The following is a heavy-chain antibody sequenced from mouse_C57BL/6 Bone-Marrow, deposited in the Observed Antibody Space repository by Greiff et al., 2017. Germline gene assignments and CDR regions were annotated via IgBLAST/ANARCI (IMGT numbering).Heavy chain of an antibody. Sequence: DVHLVESEGGLVQPGSSMKLSCTASGFTFSDYYMAWVRQVPEKGLEWVANINYDGSSTYYLDSLKSRFIISRDNAKNILYLQMSSLKSEDTATYYCARGGDYDDAMDYWGQGTSVTVSS. CDR1: GFTFSDYY. CDR2: INYDGSST. CDR3: ARGGDYDDAMDY. D-gene: IGHD2-4*01. V-gene: IGHV5-16*01. J-gene: IGHJ4*01.